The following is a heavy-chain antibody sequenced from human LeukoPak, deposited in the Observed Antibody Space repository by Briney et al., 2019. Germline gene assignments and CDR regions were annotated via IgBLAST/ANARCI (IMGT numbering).Heavy chain of an antibody. J-gene: IGHJ3*02. Sequence: GASVKASCKASGGTFSSYAISWVRQAPGQGLEWMGGIIPIFGTANYAQKFQGRVTITADESTSTAYMELSSLRSEDTAVYYCARETHVNYDFWSGYPDAFDIWGQGTMVTVSS. V-gene: IGHV1-69*13. D-gene: IGHD3-3*01. CDR1: GGTFSSYA. CDR3: ARETHVNYDFWSGYPDAFDI. CDR2: IIPIFGTA.